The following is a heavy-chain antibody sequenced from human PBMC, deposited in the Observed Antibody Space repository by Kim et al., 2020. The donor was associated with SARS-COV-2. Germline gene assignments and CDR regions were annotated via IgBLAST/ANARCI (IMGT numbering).Heavy chain of an antibody. J-gene: IGHJ6*02. D-gene: IGHD2-2*01. CDR2: INDRGAST. Sequence: GGSLRLSCAASGFVLSTFALSWVRQAPGKGLEWVSTINDRGASTYYADSVKGRFTVSRDNSKNTLFLQMSSLRDEDTALYFCAKDMGSGLPAHYFYFGMDVWGRGTTVTVSS. CDR3: AKDMGSGLPAHYFYFGMDV. V-gene: IGHV3-23*01. CDR1: GFVLSTFA.